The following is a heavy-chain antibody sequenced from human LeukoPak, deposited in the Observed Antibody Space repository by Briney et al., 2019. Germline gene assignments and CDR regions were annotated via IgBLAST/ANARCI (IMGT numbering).Heavy chain of an antibody. V-gene: IGHV1-2*06. J-gene: IGHJ6*02. CDR2: INPNSGGT. CDR3: AREGDDFWSGCYSAYYYYGMDV. CDR1: GYTFTGYY. D-gene: IGHD3-3*01. Sequence: ASVKVSCKASGYTFTGYYMHWVRQAPGQGLEWMGRINPNSGGTNYAQKFQGRVTMTRDTSISTAYMELSRLRSDDTAVYYCAREGDDFWSGCYSAYYYYGMDVWGQGTTVTVSS.